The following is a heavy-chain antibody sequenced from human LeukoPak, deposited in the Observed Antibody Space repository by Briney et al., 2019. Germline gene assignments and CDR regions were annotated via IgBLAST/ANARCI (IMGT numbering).Heavy chain of an antibody. D-gene: IGHD6-13*01. V-gene: IGHV1-2*02. J-gene: IGHJ3*02. CDR1: GYTFTGYY. Sequence: ASVKVSCKASGYTFTGYYVHWVRQAPGQGLEWMGWINPNSGVTNYAQKFQGRVIMTRDTSISTADMELSRLRSDDTAVYYCARVPSIAADGGDAFDIWGQGTMVTVSS. CDR3: ARVPSIAADGGDAFDI. CDR2: INPNSGVT.